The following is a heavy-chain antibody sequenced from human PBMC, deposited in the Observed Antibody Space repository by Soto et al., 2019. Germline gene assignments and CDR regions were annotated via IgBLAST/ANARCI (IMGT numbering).Heavy chain of an antibody. D-gene: IGHD5-12*01. CDR2: INPNSGGT. CDR3: AREGGVAAKIESHRRENYGMDV. Sequence: ASVKVSCKASGYTFTGYYMHWVRQAPGQGLEWMGWINPNSGGTNYAQKFQGWVTMTRDTSISTAYMELSRLRSDDTAVYYCAREGGVAAKIESHRRENYGMDVWGQGTTVTVSS. J-gene: IGHJ6*02. V-gene: IGHV1-2*04. CDR1: GYTFTGYY.